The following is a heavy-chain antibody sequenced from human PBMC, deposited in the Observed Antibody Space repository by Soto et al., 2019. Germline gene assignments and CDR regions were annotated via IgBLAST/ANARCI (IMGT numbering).Heavy chain of an antibody. CDR3: ATDWRVGDFWSGYSRWYYYYGMDV. CDR2: ISAYNGNT. V-gene: IGHV1-18*01. J-gene: IGHJ6*02. Sequence: ASVKVSCKASGYTFTSYGISWVRQAPGQGLEWMGWISAYNGNTNYAQKLQGRVTMTTDTSTSTAYMELRSLRSDDTAVYYCATDWRVGDFWSGYSRWYYYYGMDVWGQGTTVTVSS. D-gene: IGHD3-3*01. CDR1: GYTFTSYG.